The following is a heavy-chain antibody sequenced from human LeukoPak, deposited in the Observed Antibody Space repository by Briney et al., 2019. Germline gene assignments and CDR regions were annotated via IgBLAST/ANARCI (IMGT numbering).Heavy chain of an antibody. D-gene: IGHD3-16*01. CDR3: TTDLPGLGADGIYYYMDV. V-gene: IGHV3-15*01. J-gene: IGHJ6*03. CDR2: IKSKTDGGTT. Sequence: PGGSLRLSCAASGFTFSNAWMSWVRQAPGKGLEWVGRIKSKTDGGTTDYAAPVKGRFTISRDDSKNTLYLQMNSLKTEDTAVYYCTTDLPGLGADGIYYYMDVWGKGTTVTVSS. CDR1: GFTFSNAW.